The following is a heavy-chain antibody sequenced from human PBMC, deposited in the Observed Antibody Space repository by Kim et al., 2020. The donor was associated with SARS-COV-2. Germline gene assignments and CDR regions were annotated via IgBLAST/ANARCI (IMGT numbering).Heavy chain of an antibody. CDR1: GGTFSSYA. V-gene: IGHV1-69*13. CDR3: ARDKLGLTYYYDSSGYYEVYSDY. D-gene: IGHD3-22*01. J-gene: IGHJ4*02. Sequence: SVKVSCKASGGTFSSYAISWVRQAPGQGLEWMGGIIPIFGTANYAQKFQGRVTITADESTSTAYMELSSLRSEDTAVYYCARDKLGLTYYYDSSGYYEVYSDYWGQGTLVTVSS. CDR2: IIPIFGTA.